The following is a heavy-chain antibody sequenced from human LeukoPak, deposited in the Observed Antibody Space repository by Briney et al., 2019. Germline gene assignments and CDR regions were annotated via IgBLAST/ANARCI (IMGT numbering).Heavy chain of an antibody. V-gene: IGHV1-8*01. D-gene: IGHD6-19*01. CDR3: ARVGYSRGWHPNAEFDY. Sequence: ASVKVSCKASGYTFTSYDINWVRQATGQGLEWMGWMNPNSGNTGYAQKFQGRVTMTRNTSISTAYMELSSLRSEDTAVYYCARVGYSRGWHPNAEFDYWGQGTLVTVSS. CDR1: GYTFTSYD. CDR2: MNPNSGNT. J-gene: IGHJ4*02.